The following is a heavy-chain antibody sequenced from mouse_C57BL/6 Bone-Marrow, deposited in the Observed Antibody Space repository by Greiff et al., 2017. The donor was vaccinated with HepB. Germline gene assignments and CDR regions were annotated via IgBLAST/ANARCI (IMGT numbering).Heavy chain of an antibody. Sequence: VQLQQSGPELVKPGASVKMSCKASGYTFTDYNMHWVKQSHGKSLEWIGYINPNNGGTSYNQKFKGKATLTVNKSSSTAYMELRSLTSEDSAVYYCFPSYYSNRGYFDYWGQGTTLTVSS. CDR1: GYTFTDYN. CDR3: FPSYYSNRGYFDY. V-gene: IGHV1-22*01. CDR2: INPNNGGT. D-gene: IGHD2-5*01. J-gene: IGHJ2*01.